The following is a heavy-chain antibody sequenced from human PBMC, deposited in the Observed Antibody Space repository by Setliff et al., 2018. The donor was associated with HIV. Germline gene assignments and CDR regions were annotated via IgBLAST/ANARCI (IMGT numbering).Heavy chain of an antibody. V-gene: IGHV3-74*03. CDR2: IRNDETST. J-gene: IGHJ4*02. Sequence: GSLRLSCAASGFTFNYYWMHWVRQAPGKGLVWVSRIRNDETSTTYADSVKGRFTISRDSAKNTVYLQMNSLRAEDTAVYYCARDGGRYGTFDYWGQGTPVTVSS. D-gene: IGHD5-18*01. CDR1: GFTFNYYW. CDR3: ARDGGRYGTFDY.